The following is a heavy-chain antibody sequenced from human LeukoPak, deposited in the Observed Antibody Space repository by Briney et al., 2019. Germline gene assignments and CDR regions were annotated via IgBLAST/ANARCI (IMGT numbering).Heavy chain of an antibody. V-gene: IGHV1-18*01. CDR1: GYTFTSYC. CDR2: ISAYNGNT. CDR3: ARDRRDVDTVDYYYGMDV. J-gene: IGHJ6*02. D-gene: IGHD5-18*01. Sequence: ASVKVSCKASGYTFTSYCISWVRQAPGQGLEWMGWISAYNGNTNYAQKLQGRVTMTTDTSTSTAYMELRSLRSDDTAVYYCARDRRDVDTVDYYYGMDVWGQGTTVTVSS.